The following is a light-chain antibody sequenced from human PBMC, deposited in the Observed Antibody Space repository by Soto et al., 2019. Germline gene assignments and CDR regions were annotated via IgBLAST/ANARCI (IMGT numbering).Light chain of an antibody. CDR3: LQYDRYSWT. V-gene: IGKV1-5*01. Sequence: DFQMTQSPSTLSASVGDRVTITCRASQSISDWLACYQQKPGKAPDLLIFDAFHLKSGIPSRFSGSGSGTEFTLTISSLQPDYFATYYCLQYDRYSWTFGQGTKVDIK. CDR1: QSISDW. J-gene: IGKJ1*01. CDR2: DAF.